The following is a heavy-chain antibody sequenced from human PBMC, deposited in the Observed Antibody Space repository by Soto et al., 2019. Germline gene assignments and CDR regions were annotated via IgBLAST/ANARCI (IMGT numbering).Heavy chain of an antibody. D-gene: IGHD2-2*01. V-gene: IGHV3-30*18. CDR3: VKSLGFCSSSSCSRDYYYYYGMDV. CDR1: GFTSISYG. Sequence: GGSLRLSCAASGFTSISYGIHFVRHSPFKWLEWVTLISYDGGNKYYADSVKGRFSISRDNSRNTLYLQMNSLRPEDAAVYYCVKSLGFCSSSSCSRDYYYYYGMDVWGQGTTVTVSS. J-gene: IGHJ6*02. CDR2: ISYDGGNK.